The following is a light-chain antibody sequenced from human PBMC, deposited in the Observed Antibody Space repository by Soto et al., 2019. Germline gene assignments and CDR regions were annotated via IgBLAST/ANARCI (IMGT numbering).Light chain of an antibody. J-gene: IGKJ1*01. V-gene: IGKV1-5*03. CDR2: KAS. Sequence: EIQMTQYPSTLSGSVGDRFTITCLASQTISSWLAWYQQKPGKAPKLLIYKASILKSGVTSRFSGSGSGTEFTLTISSLQPDDFATYYCQPYNSYSEAVGQGTKVEIK. CDR3: QPYNSYSEA. CDR1: QTISSW.